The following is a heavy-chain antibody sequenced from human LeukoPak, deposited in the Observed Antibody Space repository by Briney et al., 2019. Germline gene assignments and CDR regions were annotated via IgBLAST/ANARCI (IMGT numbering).Heavy chain of an antibody. Sequence: PGGPLRLSCAASGFTFSDYSMSWIRQAPGKGLEWVSFISSSGNTKYYTDSVKGRFTISRDNAKNSLYLQMNSLRAEDTAVYYCAREVTIFGVVLSGYYGLDVWGQGTTVTVSS. CDR2: ISSSGNTK. D-gene: IGHD3-3*01. CDR1: GFTFSDYS. V-gene: IGHV3-11*01. CDR3: AREVTIFGVVLSGYYGLDV. J-gene: IGHJ6*02.